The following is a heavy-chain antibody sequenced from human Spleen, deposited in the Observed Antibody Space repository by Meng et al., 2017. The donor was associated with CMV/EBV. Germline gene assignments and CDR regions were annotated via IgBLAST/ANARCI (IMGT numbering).Heavy chain of an antibody. J-gene: IGHJ4*02. Sequence: AVSGFTFRSYGMSWVRQAPGKGLEWVSTISGSGGSTFYADSVKGRFTISRDNSEITLFLQLNSLRAEDTAVYYCARDRSQLAAGIDYWGQGTLVTVSS. V-gene: IGHV3-23*01. CDR3: ARDRSQLAAGIDY. CDR2: ISGSGGST. D-gene: IGHD6-6*01. CDR1: GFTFRSYG.